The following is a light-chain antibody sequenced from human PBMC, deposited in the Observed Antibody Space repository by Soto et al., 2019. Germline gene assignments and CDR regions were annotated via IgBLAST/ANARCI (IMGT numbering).Light chain of an antibody. J-gene: IGLJ3*02. V-gene: IGLV1-47*01. CDR2: RNN. CDR1: SSNIGSNY. Sequence: QSVLTQPPSASGTPGQRVTISCSGSSSNIGSNYVYWYQQLPGTAPKLLIYRNNQRPSGVPDRFPGSKSGTSASLAISGLRSEDEADYYCAAWDDRLSGGVFGGGTQLTVL. CDR3: AAWDDRLSGGV.